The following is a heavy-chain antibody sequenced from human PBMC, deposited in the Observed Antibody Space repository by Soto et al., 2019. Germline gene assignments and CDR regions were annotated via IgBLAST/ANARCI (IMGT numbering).Heavy chain of an antibody. D-gene: IGHD3-10*01. V-gene: IGHV3-74*01. CDR2: INSDGSNI. J-gene: IGHJ4*02. CDR1: EDTLSNYW. CDR3: ARSGAVRGVIVH. Sequence: EVPLVESGGGLVQPGGSLRLSCAVSEDTLSNYWMHWVRQAPGKGLVWVSRINSDGSNINYADSVKGRFTISRDNAKNTLYLQINSLRAEDTAVYYCARSGAVRGVIVHWGQGTLVTVSS.